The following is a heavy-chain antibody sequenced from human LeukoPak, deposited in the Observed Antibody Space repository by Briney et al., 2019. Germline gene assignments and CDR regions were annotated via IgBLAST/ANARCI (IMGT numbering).Heavy chain of an antibody. D-gene: IGHD6-6*01. Sequence: GASVKVSCKASGYTFTDYHIHWVRQAPGQGLEWMGWINPNSGDINYAQKFQGRVAMTRDTSISTAYMELSRLRSDDTAVYYCASGPSDLGSSSQYWGQGTLDTVSS. CDR3: ASGPSDLGSSSQY. CDR1: GYTFTDYH. V-gene: IGHV1-2*02. J-gene: IGHJ4*02. CDR2: INPNSGDI.